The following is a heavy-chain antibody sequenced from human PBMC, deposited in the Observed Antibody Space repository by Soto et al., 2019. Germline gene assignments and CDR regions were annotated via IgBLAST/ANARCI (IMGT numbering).Heavy chain of an antibody. Sequence: GGSLRLSCAASGFTFSSYSMNWVRQAPGKGLEWVSYISSSSTIYYADSVKGRFTISRDNAKNSLYLQMNSLRAEDTAVYYCARGTGDYGSGSYLPNYYYYYMDVWGKGTTVTVSS. D-gene: IGHD3-10*01. CDR3: ARGTGDYGSGSYLPNYYYYYMDV. J-gene: IGHJ6*03. CDR1: GFTFSSYS. CDR2: ISSSSTI. V-gene: IGHV3-48*01.